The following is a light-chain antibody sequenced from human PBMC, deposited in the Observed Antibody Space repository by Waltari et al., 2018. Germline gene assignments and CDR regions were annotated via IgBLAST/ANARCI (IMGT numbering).Light chain of an antibody. Sequence: DIVMTQSPDSLAVSLGARATIHRKSSQSVLYSSKNKNYLAWYQQKPGQPPKLLIYWASTRESGVPDRFSGSGSGTDFTLTISSLQAEDVAVYYCQQYYSTPQTFGQGTKVEIK. CDR1: QSVLYSSKNKNY. CDR2: WAS. V-gene: IGKV4-1*01. CDR3: QQYYSTPQT. J-gene: IGKJ1*01.